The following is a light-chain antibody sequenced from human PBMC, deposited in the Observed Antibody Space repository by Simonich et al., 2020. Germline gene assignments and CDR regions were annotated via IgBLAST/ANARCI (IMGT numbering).Light chain of an antibody. CDR2: DAS. Sequence: EIVFTHSPATLSLSPGERAPLSCRPSQSVSRYLAWYQQKPGHAPRLLIYDASNRATGNPARFSGSGSGTDVTLTISSLEPEDFAVYYCQQRSNWITFGQGTRLEIK. CDR3: QQRSNWIT. CDR1: QSVSRY. J-gene: IGKJ5*01. V-gene: IGKV3-11*01.